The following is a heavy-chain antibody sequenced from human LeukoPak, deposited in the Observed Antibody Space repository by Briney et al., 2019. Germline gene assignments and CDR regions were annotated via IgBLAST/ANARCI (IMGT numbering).Heavy chain of an antibody. J-gene: IGHJ4*02. CDR1: GYTFTGYY. D-gene: IGHD3-22*01. V-gene: IGHV1-2*02. CDR3: ARDRGYDSSGYSDFDY. CDR2: INPNSGGT. Sequence: ASVKVSCKASGYTFTGYYMHWVRQASGQGLEWMGWINPNSGGTNYAQKFQGRVTMTRDTSISTAYMELSRLRSDDTAVYYCARDRGYDSSGYSDFDYWGRGTLVTVSS.